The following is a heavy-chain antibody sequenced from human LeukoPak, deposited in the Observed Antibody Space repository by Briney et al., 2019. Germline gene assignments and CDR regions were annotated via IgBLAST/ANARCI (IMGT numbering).Heavy chain of an antibody. Sequence: SETLSLTCTVSGGSISSYYWSWIRQPPGKGLEWIGYIYYSGSTNYNPSLKSRVTISVDTSKNQFSLKLSSVTAADTAVYYCARAWSSSFNWFNPWGQGTLVTVSS. CDR1: GGSISSYY. CDR2: IYYSGST. D-gene: IGHD6-13*01. J-gene: IGHJ5*02. V-gene: IGHV4-59*01. CDR3: ARAWSSSFNWFNP.